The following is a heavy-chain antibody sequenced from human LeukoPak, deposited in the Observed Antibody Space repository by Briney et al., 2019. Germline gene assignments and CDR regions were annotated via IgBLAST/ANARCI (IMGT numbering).Heavy chain of an antibody. CDR2: IYSGGST. J-gene: IGHJ4*02. CDR3: ARRAGAYSHPYDY. Sequence: TGGSLRLSCAASGFTVSSNYMSWVRQAPGKGVEWVSVIYSGGSTYYADSVKGRFTISRDNSKNTLYLQMNSLRAEDTAVYYCARRAGAYSHPYDYWGQGTLVTVSS. D-gene: IGHD4/OR15-4a*01. CDR1: GFTVSSNY. V-gene: IGHV3-53*01.